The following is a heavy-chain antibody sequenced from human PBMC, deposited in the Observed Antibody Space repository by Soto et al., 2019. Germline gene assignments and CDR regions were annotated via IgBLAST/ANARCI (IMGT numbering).Heavy chain of an antibody. CDR2: IIPALGTA. CDR1: GGTFSSHT. Sequence: QDQLVQSGAEVKKPGSSVKVSCKASGGTFSSHTFSWVRQAPGQGLEWMGRIIPALGTATYAQKFQGRVTITADESATTVYMERNSLRSEDTAVYYCARPDFGAYWYFDLWGRGTLVTVSS. J-gene: IGHJ2*01. V-gene: IGHV1-69*08. CDR3: ARPDFGAYWYFDL. D-gene: IGHD4-17*01.